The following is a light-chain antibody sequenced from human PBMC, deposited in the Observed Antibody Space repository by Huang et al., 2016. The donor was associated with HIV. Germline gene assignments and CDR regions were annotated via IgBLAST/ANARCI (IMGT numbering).Light chain of an antibody. V-gene: IGKV1-27*01. J-gene: IGKJ1*01. CDR3: QRYDSAPRA. CDR2: GAS. CDR1: QDIGNF. Sequence: DIQMTQSPSSLSASPGVRVTLSCRANQDIGNFLAWYQHKPGGVPRLLIYGASTLQTVVPARFSGRGSGTDFTRTITSFQPDEVATYYCQRYDSAPRAFGQGTKVEI.